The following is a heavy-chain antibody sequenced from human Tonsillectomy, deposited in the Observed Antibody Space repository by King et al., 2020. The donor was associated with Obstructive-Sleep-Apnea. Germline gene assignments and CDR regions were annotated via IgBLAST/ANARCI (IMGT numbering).Heavy chain of an antibody. J-gene: IGHJ4*02. V-gene: IGHV3-23*04. D-gene: IGHD5-12*01. Sequence: VQLVESGGGLVQPGGSLRLSCAASGFTFSNYAMSWVRQAPGKGLEWVSTISGSGGSTYYADSVKGRFTISRDNSKSTLYLQMNSLRAEDTAVYYCAKDSWDIVATMFDYWGQGTLVTVSS. CDR2: ISGSGGST. CDR3: AKDSWDIVATMFDY. CDR1: GFTFSNYA.